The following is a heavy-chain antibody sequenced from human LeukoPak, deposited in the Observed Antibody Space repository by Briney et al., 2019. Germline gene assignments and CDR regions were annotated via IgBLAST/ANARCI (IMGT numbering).Heavy chain of an antibody. CDR1: GYTFTSYD. Sequence: ASVTVSCKASGYTFTSYDFNWVRQATAQGLEWMGWMNPNCGNTDYAQKFQGRVTITRNTAISTAYMELSSLRSEDTAVYYCARGNMAVADYWGQGTLVTVSS. CDR3: ARGNMAVADY. CDR2: MNPNCGNT. J-gene: IGHJ4*02. D-gene: IGHD6-19*01. V-gene: IGHV1-8*01.